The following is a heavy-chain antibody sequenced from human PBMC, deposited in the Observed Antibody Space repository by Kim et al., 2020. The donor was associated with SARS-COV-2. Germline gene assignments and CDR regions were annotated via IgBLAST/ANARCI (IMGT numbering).Heavy chain of an antibody. D-gene: IGHD2-2*01. J-gene: IGHJ6*02. CDR1: GFIFSNAW. Sequence: GGSLRLSCAASGFIFSNAWMSWVRQAPGKGLEWVGRIKSKTDGGTTDYAAPVKGRFTISRDDSKNTLYLQMNSLKTEDTAVYYCTTGGVVPAAKTYYYYYGMDVWGQGTTVTVSS. V-gene: IGHV3-15*01. CDR3: TTGGVVPAAKTYYYYYGMDV. CDR2: IKSKTDGGTT.